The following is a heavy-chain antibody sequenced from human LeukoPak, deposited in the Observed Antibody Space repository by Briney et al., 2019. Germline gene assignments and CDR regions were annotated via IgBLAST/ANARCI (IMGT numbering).Heavy chain of an antibody. D-gene: IGHD3-22*01. CDR3: AKVPPPYYYDSSGYPEYFQH. J-gene: IGHJ1*01. V-gene: IGHV3-23*01. Sequence: GGSLRLSCAASGFTFSSYAMSWVRQAPGKGLEWVSAISGSGGSTYYADSVKGRFTISRDNSKNTLYLQMNSLRAEDTAVYYCAKVPPPYYYDSSGYPEYFQHWGQGTLVTVSS. CDR2: ISGSGGST. CDR1: GFTFSSYA.